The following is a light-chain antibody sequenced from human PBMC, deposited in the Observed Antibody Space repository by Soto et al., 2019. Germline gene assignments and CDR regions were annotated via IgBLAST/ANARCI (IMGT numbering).Light chain of an antibody. CDR1: QSLVHSDGNTY. J-gene: IGKJ2*01. CDR2: MIS. CDR3: MQATQGYT. V-gene: IGKV2-24*01. Sequence: DIVLTQFPVSSPVTLGQPASISCRSSQSLVHSDGNTYLTWLQQRPGQPPRLLIYMISNRFSGVQDRFSGSGAGRDSTLKISRVKADDVGVYYCMQATQGYTFGQGTKLEIK.